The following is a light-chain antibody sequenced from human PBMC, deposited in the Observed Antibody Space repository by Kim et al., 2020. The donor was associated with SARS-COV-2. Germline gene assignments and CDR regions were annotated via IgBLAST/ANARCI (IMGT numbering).Light chain of an antibody. CDR1: RSVSAN. J-gene: IGKJ4*01. Sequence: EVVMTQFPATLSVSPGETATLSCGASRSVSANLAWYQQRPGQAPRLLIYGASARATGIPARFSGSGSRTEFTLTISSLQSEDFAIYYCQKYNYWVTFGGGAKVDIK. CDR2: GAS. CDR3: QKYNYWVT. V-gene: IGKV3-15*01.